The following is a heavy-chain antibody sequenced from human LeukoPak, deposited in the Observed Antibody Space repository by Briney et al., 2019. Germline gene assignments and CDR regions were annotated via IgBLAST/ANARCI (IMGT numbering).Heavy chain of an antibody. D-gene: IGHD5-24*01. CDR3: ARISRPHRRDGYKRDPDAFDI. Sequence: ASVKVSCKASGYTFTGYYMHWVRQAPGQGLEWMGRINPNRGGTNYAQKFQGRVTMTRDTSISTAYMELSRLRSDDTAVYYCARISRPHRRDGYKRDPDAFDIWGQGTMVTVSS. CDR1: GYTFTGYY. J-gene: IGHJ3*02. CDR2: INPNRGGT. V-gene: IGHV1-2*06.